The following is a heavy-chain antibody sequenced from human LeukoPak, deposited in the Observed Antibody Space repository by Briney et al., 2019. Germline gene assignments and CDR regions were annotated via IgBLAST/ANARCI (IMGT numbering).Heavy chain of an antibody. Sequence: GASVKVSCKASGGTFSSYAISWVRQAPGQGLEWMGGIIPIFGTANYAQKFQGRVTITADESTSTAYMELSSLRSEDTAVYYCAKRGYSGYDLEENYYYYDMDVSGQGTTVTVSS. J-gene: IGHJ6*02. D-gene: IGHD5-12*01. CDR3: AKRGYSGYDLEENYYYYDMDV. CDR1: GGTFSSYA. CDR2: IIPIFGTA. V-gene: IGHV1-69*13.